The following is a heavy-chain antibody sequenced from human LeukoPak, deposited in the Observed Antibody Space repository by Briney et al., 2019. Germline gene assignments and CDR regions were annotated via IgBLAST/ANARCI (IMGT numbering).Heavy chain of an antibody. V-gene: IGHV3-23*01. CDR2: IDGGGGST. Sequence: GGSLRLSCAASGFNFKNAWMGWVRQAPGVGLEWVSAIDGGGGSTWHADSVKGRFTISRDNSKNTLYMQMNSLRAEDTAVYYCAKDFYDNSGSRYDYWGQGTLVTVSS. CDR1: GFNFKNAW. D-gene: IGHD3-22*01. CDR3: AKDFYDNSGSRYDY. J-gene: IGHJ4*02.